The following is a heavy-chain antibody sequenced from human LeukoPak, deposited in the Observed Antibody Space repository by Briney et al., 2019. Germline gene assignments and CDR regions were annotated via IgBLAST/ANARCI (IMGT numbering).Heavy chain of an antibody. CDR2: INPNSGGT. CDR1: GDTFTGYY. Sequence: ASVKVSCKASGDTFTGYYMHRVRQAPGQGLEWMGRINPNSGGTSYAQKFQGRVTMTRDTSISTAYMELSRLRSDDTAVYYCAPGPGWFDPWGQGTLVTVSS. V-gene: IGHV1-2*06. CDR3: APGPGWFDP. J-gene: IGHJ5*02. D-gene: IGHD7-27*01.